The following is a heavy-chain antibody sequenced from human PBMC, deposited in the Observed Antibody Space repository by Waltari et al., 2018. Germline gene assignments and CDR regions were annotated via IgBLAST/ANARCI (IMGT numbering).Heavy chain of an antibody. CDR2: IHYTGRT. D-gene: IGHD1-1*01. CDR3: MRDQRSTVLD. CDR1: GGSISNGDYH. J-gene: IGHJ4*02. Sequence: QLQLQESGPGLVKPSETLFLTCTVSGGSISNGDYHWGWVRQPPGKGLEWISTIHYTGRTYYNPSLKSRLTISVDTSKNQFSLKLSSVTAADTAVYHCMRDQRSTVLDWGQGTLVTVSS. V-gene: IGHV4-39*07.